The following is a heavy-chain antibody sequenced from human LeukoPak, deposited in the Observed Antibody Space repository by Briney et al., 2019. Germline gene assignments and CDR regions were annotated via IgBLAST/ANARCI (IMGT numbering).Heavy chain of an antibody. D-gene: IGHD2-2*01. CDR2: ISGSGGST. V-gene: IGHV3-23*01. Sequence: GGSLRLSCAASGFTFSSYAMSWVRQAPGKGLEWVSAISGSGGSTYYADSVKGRFTISRDNSKNTLYLQMNSLRAEDTAVYYCAKDALIVVVPAATAWGYMDVWAKGPRSPSP. J-gene: IGHJ6*03. CDR3: AKDALIVVVPAATAWGYMDV. CDR1: GFTFSSYA.